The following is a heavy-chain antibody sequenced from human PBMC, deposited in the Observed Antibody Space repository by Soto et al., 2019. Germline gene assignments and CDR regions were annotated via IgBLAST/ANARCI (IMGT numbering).Heavy chain of an antibody. V-gene: IGHV4-59*01. Sequence: KPSETLSLTCNVSGGSISNYYWTWVRQSPEKGLEWIGYMYYNGNINYNPPLKSRVTISIDTSKNQFSLTLKSVTAADTAVYYCASGGNWFDPWGQGVLVTVSS. CDR2: MYYNGNI. D-gene: IGHD3-16*01. CDR1: GGSISNYY. J-gene: IGHJ5*02. CDR3: ASGGNWFDP.